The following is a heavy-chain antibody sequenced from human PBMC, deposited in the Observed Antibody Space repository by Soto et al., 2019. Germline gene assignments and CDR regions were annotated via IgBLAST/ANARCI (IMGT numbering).Heavy chain of an antibody. J-gene: IGHJ6*02. CDR2: IWYDGSNK. CDR1: GFTFSSYG. CDR3: ARDKSKRHYYYGVDV. V-gene: IGHV3-33*01. Sequence: GGSLRLSCAASGFTFSSYGMHWVRQAPGKGLEWVAVIWYDGSNKYYADSVKGRFTISRDNSKNTLYLQMNSLRAEDTAVYYCARDKSKRHYYYGVDVWGQGTTVTVSS.